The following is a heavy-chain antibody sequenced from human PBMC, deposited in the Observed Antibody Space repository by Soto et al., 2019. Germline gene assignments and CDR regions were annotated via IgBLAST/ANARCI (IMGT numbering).Heavy chain of an antibody. CDR2: IKTSAGGGAT. J-gene: IGHJ6*02. CDR1: GFSFIRAG. D-gene: IGHD2-15*01. CDR3: TTGSVEGI. Sequence: EVQLVESAGGLVKPGGPLRLSGVASGFSFIRAGRTWAARAPGEGLGWVGRIKTSAGGGATDYAAPVQGRFTISRDDSKNALYLHMNSLRTEDTAIYYCTTGSVEGIWGQGTTVTVSS. V-gene: IGHV3-15*07.